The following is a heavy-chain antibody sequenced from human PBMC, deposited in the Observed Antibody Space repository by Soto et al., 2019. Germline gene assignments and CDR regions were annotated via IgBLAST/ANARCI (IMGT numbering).Heavy chain of an antibody. D-gene: IGHD3-10*01. CDR3: ARDRTYGSGSSNPPPVD. J-gene: IGHJ4*02. V-gene: IGHV3-33*01. CDR1: GFTFSNYG. CDR2: IWYGGSDK. Sequence: QVQLVESGGGVVQPGRSLRLSCAASGFTFSNYGMHWVRQAPGKGLEWVAVIWYGGSDKYYADSVKGRFTISRDDSKNTLYLQMNSLRAEDTAVYYCARDRTYGSGSSNPPPVDWGQGTLATVSS.